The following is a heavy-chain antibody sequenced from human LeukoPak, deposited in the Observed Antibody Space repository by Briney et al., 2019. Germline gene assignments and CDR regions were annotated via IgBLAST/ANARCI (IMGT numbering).Heavy chain of an antibody. Sequence: MSGGSLRLSCAASGFTFSSYSMNWVRQAPGKGLEWVSSISSSSSYIYYADSVKGRFTISRDKAKNSLYLQMNSLRAADTAVYYCAREGYYDRSGYYSWGQGTLVTVSS. CDR2: ISSSSSYI. CDR3: AREGYYDRSGYYS. J-gene: IGHJ4*02. D-gene: IGHD3-22*01. V-gene: IGHV3-21*01. CDR1: GFTFSSYS.